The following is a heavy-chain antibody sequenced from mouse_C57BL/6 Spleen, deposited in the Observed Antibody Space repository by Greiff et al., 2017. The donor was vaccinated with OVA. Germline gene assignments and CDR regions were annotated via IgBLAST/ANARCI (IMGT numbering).Heavy chain of an antibody. D-gene: IGHD2-4*01. V-gene: IGHV1-82*01. CDR1: GYAFSSSW. J-gene: IGHJ4*01. Sequence: QVQLKESGPELVKPGASVKISCKASGYAFSSSWMNWVKQRPGKGLEWIGRIYPGDGDTNYNGKFKGKATLTADNSSSTAYMQLSSLTSEDSAVYFCARGDYGYAMDYWGQGTSVTVSS. CDR3: ARGDYGYAMDY. CDR2: IYPGDGDT.